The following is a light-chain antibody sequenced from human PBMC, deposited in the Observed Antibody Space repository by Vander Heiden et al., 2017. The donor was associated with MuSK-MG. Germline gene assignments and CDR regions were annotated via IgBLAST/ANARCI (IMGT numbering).Light chain of an antibody. V-gene: IGLV2-11*01. CDR3: CSYAGSSVYV. CDR1: GSDVGGYNY. Sequence: QSALTQPRSVSGSPGQSVTISCNGTGSDVGGYNYVAWYQQPLGEVPKLMIYDVSKRPSGVPDRFSGSKSGNTASLTISGLQAEDEADYYCCSYAGSSVYVFGTGTKVTVL. CDR2: DVS. J-gene: IGLJ1*01.